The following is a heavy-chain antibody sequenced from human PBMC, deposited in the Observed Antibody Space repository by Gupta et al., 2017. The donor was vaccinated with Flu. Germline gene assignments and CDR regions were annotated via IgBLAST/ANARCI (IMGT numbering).Heavy chain of an antibody. V-gene: IGHV4-34*01. Sequence: QVQLQQWRAGLLKPSETLSLTCAVYGGSFSGYSWSWIRQPPGKGLEWIGEINHSGSTNYNPSLKSRVTISVDTSKNQFSLKLSSVTAADTAVYYCARGTGTRMDKRRGWELQRRRCYFDYWGQGTLVTVSS. D-gene: IGHD1-26*01. CDR3: ARGTGTRMDKRRGWELQRRRCYFDY. CDR1: GGSFSGYS. J-gene: IGHJ4*02. CDR2: INHSGST.